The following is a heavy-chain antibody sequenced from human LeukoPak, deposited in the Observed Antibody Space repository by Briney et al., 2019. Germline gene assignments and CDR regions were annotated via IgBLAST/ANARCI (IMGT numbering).Heavy chain of an antibody. D-gene: IGHD1-26*01. J-gene: IGHJ6*03. CDR2: MNPNSGNT. CDR1: GYTFTSYD. CDR3: ARSQWELRISYYYYMDV. V-gene: IGHV1-8*01. Sequence: GASVKVSCKASGYTFTSYDINWVRQATGQGLEWMGWMNPNSGNTGYAQKFQGRVTMTRNTSISTAYMELSSLRSEDTAVYYCARSQWELRISYYYYMDVWGKGTTVTVSS.